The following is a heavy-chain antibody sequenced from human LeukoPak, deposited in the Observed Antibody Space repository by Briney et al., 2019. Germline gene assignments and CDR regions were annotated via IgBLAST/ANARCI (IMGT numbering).Heavy chain of an antibody. Sequence: ASQTLSLTCAVSGGSISSGGYSWSWIRQPPGKGLEWIGYIYHSGSTYYNPSLKSRVTISVDTSKNQFSLKLSSVTAADTAVYYCARVPPGGSYYLGYRLSFDYWGQGTLVTVSS. CDR2: IYHSGST. CDR1: GGSISSGGYS. V-gene: IGHV4-30-2*01. J-gene: IGHJ4*02. CDR3: ARVPPGGSYYLGYRLSFDY. D-gene: IGHD1-26*01.